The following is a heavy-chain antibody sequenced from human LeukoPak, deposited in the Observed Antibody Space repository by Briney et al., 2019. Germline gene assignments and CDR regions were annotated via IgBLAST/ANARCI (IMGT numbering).Heavy chain of an antibody. CDR2: IRYDGSNK. J-gene: IGHJ4*02. CDR3: AKTYGGNSY. CDR1: GFTFSSYG. D-gene: IGHD4-23*01. V-gene: IGHV3-30*02. Sequence: GRSLRLSCAASGFTFSSYGTHWVRQAPGKGLEWVAFIRYDGSNKHYADSVKGRFTISRDNSKNTLYLQMNSLRAEDTAVYYCAKTYGGNSYWGQGTLVTVSS.